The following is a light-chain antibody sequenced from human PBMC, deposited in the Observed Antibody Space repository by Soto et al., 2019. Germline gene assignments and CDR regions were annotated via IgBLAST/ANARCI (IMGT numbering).Light chain of an antibody. CDR2: EVS. CDR1: SSDVGSYDL. V-gene: IGLV2-23*02. J-gene: IGLJ1*01. Sequence: QSVLTQPASVSGSPGQSITISCTGTSSDVGSYDLVSWYQQHPGKAPKLMIFEVSNRPSGVSNRFSGSKSGNTASLTISGFQAEDEADYYCSSYSGGSISYGFATGTKVTAL. CDR3: SSYSGGSISYG.